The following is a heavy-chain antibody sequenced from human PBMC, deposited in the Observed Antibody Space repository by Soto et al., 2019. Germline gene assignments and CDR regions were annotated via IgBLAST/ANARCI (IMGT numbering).Heavy chain of an antibody. Sequence: ASVKVSCKASGYTFTSCGISCVRRAPGQGPEWMGWIRAYNGKTKHAPNLQGRVTMTTDTSTSQAYMDTSSLRSDQTAVYYCASTSGSYDSGGFDYWGQGTLVTVSS. D-gene: IGHD1-26*01. V-gene: IGHV1-18*01. CDR2: IRAYNGKT. CDR3: ASTSGSYDSGGFDY. CDR1: GYTFTSCG. J-gene: IGHJ4*02.